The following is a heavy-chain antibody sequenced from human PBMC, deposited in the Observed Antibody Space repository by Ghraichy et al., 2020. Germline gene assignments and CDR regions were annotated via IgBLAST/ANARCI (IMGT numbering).Heavy chain of an antibody. CDR1: GGSSSKYY. CDR2: IYYNGNT. CDR3: ATGVGWVPHY. D-gene: IGHD1-26*01. J-gene: IGHJ4*02. Sequence: SETLSLTCTVSGGSSSKYYWSWARQPPGKELEWIGYIYYNGNTNYHPSLKSRVTISADTSKRQFSLRLTSVTAADTAVYYCATGVGWVPHYWGQGALVTVSS. V-gene: IGHV4-59*01.